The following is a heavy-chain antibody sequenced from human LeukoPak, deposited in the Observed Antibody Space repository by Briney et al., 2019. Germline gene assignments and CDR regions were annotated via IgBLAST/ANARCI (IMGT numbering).Heavy chain of an antibody. V-gene: IGHV3-21*01. D-gene: IGHD2-2*02. CDR1: GFTFSNYN. Sequence: GALRLSCAASGFTFSNYNMNWVRQAPGKGLEWVSSFLSSSSYIYYADSVKGRFTISRDNAKNSLYLQMNSLRAEDTAVYYCARGQVWYQLLYDYFDYWGQGTLVTVSS. CDR3: ARGQVWYQLLYDYFDY. CDR2: FLSSSSYI. J-gene: IGHJ4*02.